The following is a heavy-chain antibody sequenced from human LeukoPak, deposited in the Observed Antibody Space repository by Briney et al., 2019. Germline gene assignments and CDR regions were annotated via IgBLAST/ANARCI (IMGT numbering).Heavy chain of an antibody. J-gene: IGHJ4*02. D-gene: IGHD3-22*01. Sequence: SETLSLTCAVYGGSFSGYYWGWIRQPPGKGLEWIGSVYHSGSTYYNPSLKSRVTMSVDTSKNQFSLKLSSVTAADTAVYYCARDMRSSGYFAYFDYWGQGTLGTVSS. V-gene: IGHV4-38-2*02. CDR1: GGSFSGYY. CDR2: VYHSGST. CDR3: ARDMRSSGYFAYFDY.